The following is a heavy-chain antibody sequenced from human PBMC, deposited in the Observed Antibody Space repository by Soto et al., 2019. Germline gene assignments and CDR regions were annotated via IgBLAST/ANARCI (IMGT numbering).Heavy chain of an antibody. CDR1: GGSISTGHYH. D-gene: IGHD2-21*02. V-gene: IGHV4-30-4*01. CDR3: AREDDGGDRDYYGLDV. Sequence: QVQLQESGPGLVRPSQTLSLTCTVSGGSISTGHYHWTWIRQAPGKGLEWIGYIHYSGSIQFNPSLQSRVSMSVDTSKNLFSLRLSSVTAADTAVYFCAREDDGGDRDYYGLDVWGQGTTVTVSS. J-gene: IGHJ6*02. CDR2: IHYSGSI.